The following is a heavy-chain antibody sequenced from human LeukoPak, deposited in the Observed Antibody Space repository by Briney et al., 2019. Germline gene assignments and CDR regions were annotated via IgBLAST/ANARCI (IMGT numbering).Heavy chain of an antibody. J-gene: IGHJ4*02. Sequence: PSETLSVTCTVSGGSISSRDYYWGWIRQPPGKGLEWIGSIYYSGKMFYNPSLKSRVTISVDTSKNQFSLNLSSVTAADTAVYYCARHVTGQPEGYWGQGTLVTVSS. CDR2: IYYSGKM. CDR1: GGSISSRDYY. CDR3: ARHVTGQPEGY. V-gene: IGHV4-39*01.